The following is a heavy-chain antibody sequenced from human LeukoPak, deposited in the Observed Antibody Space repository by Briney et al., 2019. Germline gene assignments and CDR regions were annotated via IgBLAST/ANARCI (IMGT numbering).Heavy chain of an antibody. D-gene: IGHD6-19*01. CDR1: GSTFSTYW. CDR3: ARSTAISSGWYR. V-gene: IGHV3-7*01. Sequence: GGSLRLSCAASGSTFSTYWMSWVHQAPGKGLEWVATIKQDGSDKYYVDSVKGRFTISRDNAKNSLYLQMNSLRAEDTAVYFCARSTAISSGWYRWGQGTLVSVSS. J-gene: IGHJ4*02. CDR2: IKQDGSDK.